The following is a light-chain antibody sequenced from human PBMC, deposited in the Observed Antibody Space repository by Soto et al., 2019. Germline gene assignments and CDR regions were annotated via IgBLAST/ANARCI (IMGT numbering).Light chain of an antibody. Sequence: SYELTQPPSVSVAPGQTASITCGESNIGSKSVHWYQPKPGQAPVLVVSDDSDRPSGIPERFSGSNSENTATLTISSVDAGDEADYFSQVWDRYIDHVVFGVGTKLTVL. CDR3: QVWDRYIDHVV. J-gene: IGLJ3*02. V-gene: IGLV3-21*02. CDR2: DDS. CDR1: NIGSKS.